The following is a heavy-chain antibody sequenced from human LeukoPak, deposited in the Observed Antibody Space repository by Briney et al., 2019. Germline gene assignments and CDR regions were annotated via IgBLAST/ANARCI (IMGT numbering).Heavy chain of an antibody. V-gene: IGHV4-4*02. CDR2: MYLSGTT. Sequence: SGTLSLTCTVSGDSINSLDLWSWVRQPPGKGLEWIGEMYLSGTTHSNPSVKSRVTISIDKSKNQFFLKLSSVTAADTAVYYCARVLGVAGFNAFDIWGQGTMVTVSS. CDR1: GDSINSLDL. J-gene: IGHJ3*02. D-gene: IGHD6-19*01. CDR3: ARVLGVAGFNAFDI.